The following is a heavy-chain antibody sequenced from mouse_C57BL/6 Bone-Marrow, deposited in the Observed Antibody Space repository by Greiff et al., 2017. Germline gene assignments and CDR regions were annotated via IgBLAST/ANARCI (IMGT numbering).Heavy chain of an antibody. CDR1: GYTFTSYG. V-gene: IGHV1-81*01. CDR2: IYPRSGNT. Sequence: VQLKQSGAELARPGASVKLSCKASGYTFTSYGISWVKQRTGQGLEWIGEIYPRSGNTYYNEKFKGKATLTADNSSSTAYMELRSLTSEDSAVYFCARDDDDVFAYWGQGTLVTVSA. D-gene: IGHD2-4*01. CDR3: ARDDDDVFAY. J-gene: IGHJ3*01.